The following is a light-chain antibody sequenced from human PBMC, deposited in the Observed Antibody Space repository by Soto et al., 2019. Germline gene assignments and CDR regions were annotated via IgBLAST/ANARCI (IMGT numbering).Light chain of an antibody. Sequence: ELVLTQSPATLSLSPGERATLSCRASQSVSSYLAWYQQKPGQAPRLLIYDASNRATGIPARFSGSGSGTDFTLTISSLEPEDFAVYYCQQRSIWPRTFGQGTKLEIK. J-gene: IGKJ2*01. CDR1: QSVSSY. CDR2: DAS. CDR3: QQRSIWPRT. V-gene: IGKV3-11*01.